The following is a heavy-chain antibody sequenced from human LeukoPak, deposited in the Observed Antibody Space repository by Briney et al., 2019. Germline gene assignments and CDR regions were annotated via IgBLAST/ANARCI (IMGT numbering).Heavy chain of an antibody. CDR1: GGSIRGHY. V-gene: IGHV4-59*11. CDR2: IFHSGTT. Sequence: PSETLSLTYTVSGGSIRGHYWSWIRRPPGKGLEWIAYIFHSGTTNYNPSLKSRVSISRDMSKNHFSLKMTSVTTADTAVYYCARSVAGSSSFYYMDVWGNGTTVTVSS. J-gene: IGHJ6*03. D-gene: IGHD6-25*01. CDR3: ARSVAGSSSFYYMDV.